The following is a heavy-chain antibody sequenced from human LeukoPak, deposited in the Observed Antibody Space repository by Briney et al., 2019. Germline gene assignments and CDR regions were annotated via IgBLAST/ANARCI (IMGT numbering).Heavy chain of an antibody. V-gene: IGHV3-64*01. J-gene: IGHJ6*02. CDR2: ISSNGGST. Sequence: GGSLRLSCAASGFTFSSYAMHWVRQAPGKGLEYVSAISSNGGSTYYANSVKGRFTISRDNSKNTLYLQMGSLRAEDMAVYYCWRGEYCGYVGYYYYGLDVWGQGTTVTVSS. D-gene: IGHD5-12*01. CDR1: GFTFSSYA. CDR3: WRGEYCGYVGYYYYGLDV.